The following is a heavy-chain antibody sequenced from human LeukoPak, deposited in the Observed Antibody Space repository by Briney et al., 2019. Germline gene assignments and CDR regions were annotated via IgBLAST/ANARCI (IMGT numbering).Heavy chain of an antibody. V-gene: IGHV3-7*01. CDR3: TRDES. CDR1: GFTFRWYW. Sequence: GGSLRLTCAASGFTFRWYWMSWVRQAPGKGLEWVANVKQDGSEKYYVASEKGRFTISRDNAKNSLYLQMNSLRAEDTAVYYCTRDESWGQGTLVTVSS. CDR2: VKQDGSEK. J-gene: IGHJ5*02.